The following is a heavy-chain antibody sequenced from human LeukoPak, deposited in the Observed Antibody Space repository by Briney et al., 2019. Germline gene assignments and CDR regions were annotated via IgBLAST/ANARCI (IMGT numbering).Heavy chain of an antibody. J-gene: IGHJ5*02. V-gene: IGHV4-31*03. D-gene: IGHD6-6*01. CDR2: IYYSGST. CDR3: ARGSSTISWFDP. CDR1: GGSISSGGYY. Sequence: SQTLSLTCTVSGGSISSGGYYWSWIRQHPGKGLEWIGYIYYSGSTYYNPSLKSRVTISVDTSKDQFSLKLSSVTAADTAVYYCARGSSTISWFDPWGQGTLVTVSS.